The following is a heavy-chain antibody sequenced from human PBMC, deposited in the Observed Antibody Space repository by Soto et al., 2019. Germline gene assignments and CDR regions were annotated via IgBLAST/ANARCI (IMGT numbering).Heavy chain of an antibody. J-gene: IGHJ4*02. V-gene: IGHV1-69*02. Sequence: QVQPVQSGAEVKKPGSSVKVSCKASGGTFSSYTISWVRQAPGQGLEWMGRIIPILGIANYAQKFQGRVTITADKSTSTAYMELSSLRSEDTAVYYCARRGYCGGDCYSDYWGQGTLVTVSS. CDR1: GGTFSSYT. CDR3: ARRGYCGGDCYSDY. CDR2: IIPILGIA. D-gene: IGHD2-21*02.